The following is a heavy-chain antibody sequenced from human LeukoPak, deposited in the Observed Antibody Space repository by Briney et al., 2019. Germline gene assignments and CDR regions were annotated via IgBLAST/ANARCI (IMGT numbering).Heavy chain of an antibody. CDR2: INPNSGGT. Sequence: GASVKVSCKASGYTFTCYYMHWVRQAPGQGLEWMGWINPNSGGTNYAQKFQGRVTMTRDTSISTAYMELSRLRSDDTAVYYCARDRLAWSPTTFDHWGQGTLVTVSS. J-gene: IGHJ4*02. V-gene: IGHV1-2*02. D-gene: IGHD6-25*01. CDR1: GYTFTCYY. CDR3: ARDRLAWSPTTFDH.